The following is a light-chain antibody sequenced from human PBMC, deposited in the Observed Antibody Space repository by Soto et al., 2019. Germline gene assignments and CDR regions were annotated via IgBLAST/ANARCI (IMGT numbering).Light chain of an antibody. CDR2: AAS. V-gene: IGKV1-5*01. J-gene: IGKJ1*01. Sequence: IQMTQSPSTLSASVGDRVTITCRASQTISSWLAWYQQKPGKAPKLLIYAASTLESGVSPRFSGRGSGTEFTLTINSLQPEDFATYYCQQYKSYLRTFGQGTKVDIK. CDR1: QTISSW. CDR3: QQYKSYLRT.